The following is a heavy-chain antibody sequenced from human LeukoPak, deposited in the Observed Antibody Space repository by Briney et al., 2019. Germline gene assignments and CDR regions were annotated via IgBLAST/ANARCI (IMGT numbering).Heavy chain of an antibody. CDR3: AGTYYVSGRAAFDI. D-gene: IGHD3-10*01. V-gene: IGHV3-53*01. Sequence: GGSLRLSCAASGFTVSSNYMSWVRQAPGKGLEWVSIIYSGGSTLYADSVKGRFIISRDNSRNTLYLQMDSLRAEDTAVYYCAGTYYVSGRAAFDIWGQGTMVTVSS. J-gene: IGHJ3*02. CDR2: IYSGGST. CDR1: GFTVSSNY.